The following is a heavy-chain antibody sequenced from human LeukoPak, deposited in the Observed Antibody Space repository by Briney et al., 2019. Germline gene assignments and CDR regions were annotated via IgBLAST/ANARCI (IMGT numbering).Heavy chain of an antibody. D-gene: IGHD3-9*01. CDR1: GGSISSGSYY. CDR3: VKTYYDILTGYGGPYYMDV. J-gene: IGHJ6*03. V-gene: IGHV4-61*02. CDR2: IYTSGST. Sequence: SETLSLTCTVSGGSISSGSYYWSWIRQPAGKGLEWIGRIYTSGSTNYNPSLKSRVTISVDTSKNQFSLKLSSVTAADTAVYYCVKTYYDILTGYGGPYYMDVWGKGTTVTVSS.